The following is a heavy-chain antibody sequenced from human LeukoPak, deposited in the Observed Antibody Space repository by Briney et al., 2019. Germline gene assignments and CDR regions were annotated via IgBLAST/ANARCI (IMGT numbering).Heavy chain of an antibody. D-gene: IGHD3-10*01. Sequence: GGSLRLSCAASGFTVRSNYMSWVRQAPGKGLEWVAVISYDGNNKYYADSVKGRFTISRDNSKNTLYLQMNSLRAEDTAVYYCAKDLGWGFGELSTPIDYWGQGTLVTVSS. J-gene: IGHJ4*02. CDR3: AKDLGWGFGELSTPIDY. CDR1: GFTVRSNY. V-gene: IGHV3-30*18. CDR2: ISYDGNNK.